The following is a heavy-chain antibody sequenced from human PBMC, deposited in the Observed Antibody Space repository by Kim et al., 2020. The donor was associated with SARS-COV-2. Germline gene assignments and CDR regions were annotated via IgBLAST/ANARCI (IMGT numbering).Heavy chain of an antibody. CDR3: VRDRMGGAFDV. D-gene: IGHD3-16*01. Sequence: TRSYADSVKGGFTISRDNAKNSLYLQMNSLRDEESAVYYCVRDRMGGAFDVWGQGTMVTVSS. J-gene: IGHJ3*01. V-gene: IGHV3-48*02. CDR2: TR.